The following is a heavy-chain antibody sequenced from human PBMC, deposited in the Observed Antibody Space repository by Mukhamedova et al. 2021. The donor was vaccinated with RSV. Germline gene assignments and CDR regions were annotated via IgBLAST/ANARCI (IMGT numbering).Heavy chain of an antibody. D-gene: IGHD2-15*01. J-gene: IGHJ4*02. V-gene: IGHV3-74*01. CDR1: YW. Sequence: YWMHWVRQAPGKGLVWVSHINNDGSTTSYADSVRGRFTISRDNAKTTVYLQMNSLRAEDTAIYYCVTFVVEVQWAQGTLVTVS. CDR2: INNDGSTT. CDR3: VTFVVEVQ.